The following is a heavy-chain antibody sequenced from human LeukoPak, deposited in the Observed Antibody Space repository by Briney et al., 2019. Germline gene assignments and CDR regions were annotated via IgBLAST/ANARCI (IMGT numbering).Heavy chain of an antibody. J-gene: IGHJ6*02. D-gene: IGHD3-10*01. CDR1: GFTFSSYS. CDR2: ISSSSSYI. V-gene: IGHV3-21*01. Sequence: GGSLRLSCAASGFTFSSYSMNWVRQAPGKGLEWVSSISSSSSYIYYADSVKGRFTISRDNAKNSLYLQMNSLRAEDTAVYYCARATMVQGVINSRGYYYGMDVWGQGTTVTVSS. CDR3: ARATMVQGVINSRGYYYGMDV.